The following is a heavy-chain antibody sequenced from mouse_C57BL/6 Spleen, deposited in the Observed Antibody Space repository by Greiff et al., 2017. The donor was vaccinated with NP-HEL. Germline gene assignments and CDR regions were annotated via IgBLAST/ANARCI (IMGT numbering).Heavy chain of an antibody. CDR3: ARNHYYGSSSQFAY. V-gene: IGHV5-17*01. D-gene: IGHD1-1*01. J-gene: IGHJ3*01. CDR2: ISSGSSTI. CDR1: GFTFSDYG. Sequence: EVKLVESGGGLVKPGGSLKLSCAASGFTFSDYGMHWVRQAPEKGLEWVAYISSGSSTIYYADTVKGRFTISRDNAKNTLFLQMTRLRSEDTAMYYCARNHYYGSSSQFAYWGQGTLVTVSA.